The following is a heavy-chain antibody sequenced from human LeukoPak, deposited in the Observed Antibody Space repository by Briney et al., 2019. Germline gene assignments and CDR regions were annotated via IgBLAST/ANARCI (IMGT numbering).Heavy chain of an antibody. CDR3: ARRYSYSTLPDY. D-gene: IGHD6-13*01. CDR1: GGSISSSTYY. J-gene: IGHJ4*02. V-gene: IGHV4-39*01. CDR2: IYYSGST. Sequence: SETLSLTCTVSGGSISSSTYYWGWIRQPPGEGLEWIGRIYYSGSTYYTPSLKRRVPISVDTSKNQFSLKLSSVTAADTAVYYCARRYSYSTLPDYWGQGTLVTVSS.